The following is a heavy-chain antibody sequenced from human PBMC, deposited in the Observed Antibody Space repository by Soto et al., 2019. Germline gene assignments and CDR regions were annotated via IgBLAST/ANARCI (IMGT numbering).Heavy chain of an antibody. V-gene: IGHV1-18*01. CDR2: ITGSTGDT. Sequence: ASVKVSCKASGFTFTNYGISWVRQAPGQGFEWMGWITGSTGDTNYAQKFQDRLAMTTDTSADTAYMELRSLRGDDTAVYYCARDKVGTAADFWGQGTLVTVPQ. CDR1: GFTFTNYG. CDR3: ARDKVGTAADF. J-gene: IGHJ4*02. D-gene: IGHD2-15*01.